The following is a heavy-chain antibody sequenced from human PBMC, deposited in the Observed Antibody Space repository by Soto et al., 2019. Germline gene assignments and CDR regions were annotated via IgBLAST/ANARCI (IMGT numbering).Heavy chain of an antibody. Sequence: SETLSLTCTVSGGSVNSGSYYWSWIRQPPGKGLEWIGYIYYSGSTNYNPSLKSRVTISVDTSKNQFSLKLTSATAAETAVYYCARKYCGGDCTFDCWGQGGLVTVSS. CDR3: ARKYCGGDCTFDC. J-gene: IGHJ4*02. D-gene: IGHD2-21*02. CDR1: GGSVNSGSYY. CDR2: IYYSGST. V-gene: IGHV4-61*01.